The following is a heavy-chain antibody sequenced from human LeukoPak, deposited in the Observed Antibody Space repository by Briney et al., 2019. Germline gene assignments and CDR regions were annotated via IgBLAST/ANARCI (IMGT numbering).Heavy chain of an antibody. CDR1: GFSLSTSGVG. V-gene: IGHV2-5*01. J-gene: IGHJ5*02. Sequence: NGSGPTLVKPTQTLTLTCTFSGFSLSTSGVGVGWIRQPPGKALEWLALIYWNDDKRYSPSLKSRLTITKDTSKNQVVLTMTNMDPVDTATYYCAHSTTIAAAGMNWFDPWGQGTLVTVSS. D-gene: IGHD6-13*01. CDR2: IYWNDDK. CDR3: AHSTTIAAAGMNWFDP.